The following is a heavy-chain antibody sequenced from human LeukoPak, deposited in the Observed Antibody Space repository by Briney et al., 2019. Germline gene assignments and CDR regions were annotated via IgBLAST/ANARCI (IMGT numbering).Heavy chain of an antibody. Sequence: PGRSLRLSCAASGFTFSSYSMNWVRQAPGKGLEWVSSISSSSSYIYYADSVKGRFTISRDNAKNSLYLQMNSLRAEDTAVYYCARAGYDFWSGYPPGKVDYWGQGTLVTVSS. CDR2: ISSSSSYI. CDR1: GFTFSSYS. J-gene: IGHJ4*02. V-gene: IGHV3-21*01. D-gene: IGHD3-3*01. CDR3: ARAGYDFWSGYPPGKVDY.